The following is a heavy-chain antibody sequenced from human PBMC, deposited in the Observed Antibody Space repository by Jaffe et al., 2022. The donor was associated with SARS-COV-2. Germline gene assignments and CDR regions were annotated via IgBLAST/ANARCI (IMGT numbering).Heavy chain of an antibody. V-gene: IGHV4-31*03. Sequence: QVQLQESGPGLVKPSQTLSLTCTVSGGSISSGGSYWSWIRQHPGKGLEWIGYIYYSGSTYYNPSLKSRVTISVDTSKNQFSLKLSSVTAADTAVYYCAREAGYYDSSAYISGGSYYYYGMDVWGQGTTVTVSS. D-gene: IGHD3-22*01. CDR1: GGSISSGGSY. J-gene: IGHJ6*02. CDR2: IYYSGST. CDR3: AREAGYYDSSAYISGGSYYYYGMDV.